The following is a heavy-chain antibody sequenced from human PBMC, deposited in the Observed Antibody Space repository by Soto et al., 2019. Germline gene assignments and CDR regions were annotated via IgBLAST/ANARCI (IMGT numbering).Heavy chain of an antibody. CDR2: IYYSGST. V-gene: IGHV4-30-4*01. J-gene: IGHJ4*02. CDR1: GGSISSGDYY. D-gene: IGHD6-13*01. Sequence: QVQLQESGPGLVKPSQTLSLTCTVSGGSISSGDYYWSWIRQPPGKGLEWIGYIYYSGSTYYNPSLKNRVTISVDTSKNQFSLKLSSVTAADTAVYYCARDARSSSWYDHHWDYWGQGTLVTVSS. CDR3: ARDARSSSWYDHHWDY.